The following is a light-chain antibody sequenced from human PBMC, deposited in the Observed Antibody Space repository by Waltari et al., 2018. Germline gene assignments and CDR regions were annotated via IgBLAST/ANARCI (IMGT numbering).Light chain of an antibody. V-gene: IGKV1-33*01. Sequence: DIQMTQSPSSLSASIGDRVTITCQANQDIDKFLNWYQQKPGEAPHLLIYDASNVQIGVPPRFSGSEAGKHYTLTISSLHPEDVATYYCQQYDGLPCTFGQGTKLEVK. J-gene: IGKJ2*02. CDR3: QQYDGLPCT. CDR2: DAS. CDR1: QDIDKF.